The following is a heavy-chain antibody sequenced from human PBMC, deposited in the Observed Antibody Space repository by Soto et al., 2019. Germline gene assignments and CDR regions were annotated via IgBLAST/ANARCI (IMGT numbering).Heavy chain of an antibody. D-gene: IGHD3-22*01. CDR2: IYYSGST. J-gene: IGHJ3*02. V-gene: IGHV4-59*01. CDR1: GGSISSYY. CDR3: ARGRGGYYAGSRYYGRWAFDI. Sequence: SETLSLTCTDSGGSISSYYWSWIRQPPGKGLEWIGYIYYSGSTNYNPSLKSRVTISVDTSKNQFSLKLSSVTAADTAVYYCARGRGGYYAGSRYYGRWAFDIWGQGTMVTVSS.